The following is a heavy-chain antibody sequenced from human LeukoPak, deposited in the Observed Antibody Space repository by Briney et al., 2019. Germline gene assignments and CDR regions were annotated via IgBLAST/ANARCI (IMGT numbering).Heavy chain of an antibody. CDR3: ARRRRNYAVDS. D-gene: IGHD2-2*01. Sequence: SETLSLTCIVSGGSISSSDYYWGWIRLPPGKGLEWIGSMSSSGSTYYNPSPKSRVTMSVDTSSNQFSLKLNSVTAADTAVYYCARRRRNYAVDSWGQGTLVTVSS. CDR2: MSSSGST. J-gene: IGHJ5*01. V-gene: IGHV4-39*01. CDR1: GGSISSSDYY.